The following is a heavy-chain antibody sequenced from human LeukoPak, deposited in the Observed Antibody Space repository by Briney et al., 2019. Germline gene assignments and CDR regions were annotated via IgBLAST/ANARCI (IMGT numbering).Heavy chain of an antibody. J-gene: IGHJ3*02. CDR3: ARVVLTVRGVSPDAFDI. V-gene: IGHV4-39*07. CDR1: GGSISSSSYY. CDR2: IYYSGST. D-gene: IGHD3-10*01. Sequence: SETLSLTCTVSGGSISSSSYYWGWIRQPPGKGLEWIGSIYYSGSTYYNPSLKSRVTISVDTSKNQFSLKLSSVTAADTAVYYCARVVLTVRGVSPDAFDIWGQGTMVTVSS.